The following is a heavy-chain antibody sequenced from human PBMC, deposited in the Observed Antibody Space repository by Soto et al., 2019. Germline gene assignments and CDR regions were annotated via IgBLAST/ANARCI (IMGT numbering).Heavy chain of an antibody. Sequence: QVQLVQSGAEVKKPGASVKVSCKASGYTFTGYYMHWVRQAPGQGLEWMGRINPNSGGTNYAQKFQGRVTMTRDTTISSAYMELSRLRSDDTAVYCCARDLLRGLGSDSWGQGTLVTVSS. D-gene: IGHD7-27*01. CDR1: GYTFTGYY. CDR3: ARDLLRGLGSDS. V-gene: IGHV1-2*06. J-gene: IGHJ4*02. CDR2: INPNSGGT.